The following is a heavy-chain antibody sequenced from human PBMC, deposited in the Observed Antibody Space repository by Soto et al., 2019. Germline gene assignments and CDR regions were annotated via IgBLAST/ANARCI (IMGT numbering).Heavy chain of an antibody. V-gene: IGHV4-39*01. CDR2: LYYSGNT. CDR3: ARHMASNWFDD. D-gene: IGHD5-12*01. Sequence: SETLSLTCTVSVGSISISIYYWGWIRQPPGKGLEWIGSLYYSGNTYYNPSLKSRVTISVDTSKNQFSLKLSSVTAADTAVFYCARHMASNWFDDWGQGTMVTVSS. J-gene: IGHJ5*02. CDR1: VGSISISIYY.